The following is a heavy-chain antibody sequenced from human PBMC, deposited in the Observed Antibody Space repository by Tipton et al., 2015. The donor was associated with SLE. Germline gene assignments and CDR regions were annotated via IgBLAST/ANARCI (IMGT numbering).Heavy chain of an antibody. CDR1: GFSISSYY. Sequence: LRLSCTVSGFSISSYYWGWVRQPPGKGLGWLGTIYLSGTTYYNPSPKSRLTLSIDTSKNQFSLKLSSVTAADTAVYYCVRLELPATKADYWGPGTLVTVSS. D-gene: IGHD5-24*01. CDR2: IYLSGTT. CDR3: VRLELPATKADY. V-gene: IGHV4-38-2*02. J-gene: IGHJ4*02.